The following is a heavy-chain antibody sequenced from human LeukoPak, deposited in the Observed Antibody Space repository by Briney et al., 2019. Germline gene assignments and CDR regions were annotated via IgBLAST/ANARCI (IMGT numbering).Heavy chain of an antibody. J-gene: IGHJ5*02. Sequence: GGSLRLSCAASGFTFSSYAMSWVRQAPGKGLEWVAFIRYDGSNKYYADSVKGRFTISRDNSKNTLYLQMNSLRAEDTAVYYCARDLTGWVVAATEFDPWGQGTLVTVSS. CDR1: GFTFSSYA. CDR3: ARDLTGWVVAATEFDP. V-gene: IGHV3-30*02. CDR2: IRYDGSNK. D-gene: IGHD2-15*01.